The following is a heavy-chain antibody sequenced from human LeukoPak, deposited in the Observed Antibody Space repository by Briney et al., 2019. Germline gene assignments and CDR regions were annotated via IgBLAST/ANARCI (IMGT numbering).Heavy chain of an antibody. CDR3: ARESRRRVPPSDIENYFDY. J-gene: IGHJ4*02. D-gene: IGHD1-26*01. CDR2: IVYNRNT. Sequence: SETLSLTRAVYNGSLSGYYWSWFRQSPGKGLEWIGEIVYNRNTNYNPSLKSRLTISLDTSKNHFSLRLISVTAADTAFYYCARESRRRVPPSDIENYFDYWGQGTLVTVSS. CDR1: NGSLSGYY. V-gene: IGHV4-34*12.